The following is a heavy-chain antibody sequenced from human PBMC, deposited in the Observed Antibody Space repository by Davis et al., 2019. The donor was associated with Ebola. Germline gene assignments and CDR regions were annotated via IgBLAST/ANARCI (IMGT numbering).Heavy chain of an antibody. CDR1: GYTFTSYG. CDR3: ARDWGMVAAASCFDP. Sequence: ASVKVSCKASGYTFTSYGISWVRQAPGQGLEWMGWISAYNGNTNYAQKLQGRVTMTTDTSTSTAYMELRSLRSDDTAVYYCARDWGMVAAASCFDPWGQGTLVTVSS. D-gene: IGHD6-13*01. CDR2: ISAYNGNT. V-gene: IGHV1-18*01. J-gene: IGHJ5*02.